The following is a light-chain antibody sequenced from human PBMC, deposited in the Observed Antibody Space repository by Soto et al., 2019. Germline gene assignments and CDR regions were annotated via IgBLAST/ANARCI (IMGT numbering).Light chain of an antibody. CDR1: QSVSSY. CDR2: DAS. Sequence: EIVLTQSPVTLSLSPGERATLSCRASQSVSSYLAWYQQKPGQAPRLLIYDASNRATGIPARFSGGGSGTDFTLTIDNLEPEDFAVYYCQQRCNWPPVTFGGGTKVEIK. CDR3: QQRCNWPPVT. V-gene: IGKV3-11*01. J-gene: IGKJ4*01.